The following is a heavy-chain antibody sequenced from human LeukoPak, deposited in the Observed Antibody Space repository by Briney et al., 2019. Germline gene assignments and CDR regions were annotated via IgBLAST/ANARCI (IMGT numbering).Heavy chain of an antibody. D-gene: IGHD6-19*01. V-gene: IGHV4-4*02. CDR2: IYHSVST. Sequence: SGTLSLTCAVSGGSISSNNWWSWVRQPPGKGLEWFGEIYHSVSTNYNPSLKSRVTISVDKSKNQFSLKLSSVTAADTAVYYCARASDCSGCPHYYYYGMDVWGQGTTVTVSS. CDR1: GGSISSNNW. J-gene: IGHJ6*02. CDR3: ARASDCSGCPHYYYYGMDV.